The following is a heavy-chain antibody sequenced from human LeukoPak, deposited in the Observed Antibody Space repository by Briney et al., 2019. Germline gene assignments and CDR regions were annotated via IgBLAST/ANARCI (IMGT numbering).Heavy chain of an antibody. CDR3: ARVHCSSSSCEGHNWFDP. D-gene: IGHD2-15*01. J-gene: IGHJ5*02. CDR2: INHSGST. CDR1: GGSFSNYY. Sequence: PSEPLSLTCAVYGGSFSNYYWSWMRQPPGKGLEWIGEINHSGSTNYNPSLKSRLTISVDTSKNQFSLKLSSVTAADTAVYSCARVHCSSSSCEGHNWFDPWGQGTLVTVSS. V-gene: IGHV4-34*01.